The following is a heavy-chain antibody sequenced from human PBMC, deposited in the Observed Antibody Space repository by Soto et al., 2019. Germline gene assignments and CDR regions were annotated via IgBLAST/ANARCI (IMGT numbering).Heavy chain of an antibody. Sequence: QVQLVESGGGVVQPGRSLRLSCAASGFTFSSYAMHRVRQAPGKGLEWVAVISYDGSNKYYADSVKGRFTISRDNSKNTLYLQMNSLRAEDTAVYYCASTLDYWGQGTLVTVSS. V-gene: IGHV3-30-3*01. J-gene: IGHJ4*02. CDR2: ISYDGSNK. CDR1: GFTFSSYA. CDR3: ASTLDY.